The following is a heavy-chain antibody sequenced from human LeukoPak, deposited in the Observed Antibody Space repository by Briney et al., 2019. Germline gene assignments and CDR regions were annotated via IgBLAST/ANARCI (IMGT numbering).Heavy chain of an antibody. J-gene: IGHJ4*02. CDR1: GGSISSYY. Sequence: SETLSPTCTVSGGSISSYYWTWIRQPPGKGLEWIGYIYYSGSTNYNPSLKSRVTISVDTSKNQFSLKLSSVTAADTAVYYCARDTYSSGWFPDYWGQGTLVTVSS. V-gene: IGHV4-59*12. CDR3: ARDTYSSGWFPDY. D-gene: IGHD6-19*01. CDR2: IYYSGST.